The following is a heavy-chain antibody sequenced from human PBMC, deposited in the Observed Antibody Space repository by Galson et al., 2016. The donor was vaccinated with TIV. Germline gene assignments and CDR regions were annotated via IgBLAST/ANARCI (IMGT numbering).Heavy chain of an antibody. Sequence: VKVSCKVSGYNFTDYYLHWMKQAPGKGFEWMGHVDPEDGKTKYAAKFQGRVTMTADTSTDTAYMELSSLRSEDTAIYYCTTVRLSGTCGMDVWGQGTTVTVSS. CDR2: VDPEDGKT. CDR1: GYNFTDYY. J-gene: IGHJ6*02. CDR3: TTVRLSGTCGMDV. D-gene: IGHD2-21*01. V-gene: IGHV1-69-2*01.